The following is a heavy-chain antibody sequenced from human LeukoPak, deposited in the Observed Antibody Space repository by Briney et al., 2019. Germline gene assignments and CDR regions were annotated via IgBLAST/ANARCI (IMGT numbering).Heavy chain of an antibody. Sequence: PGGSLRLSCAASGFTFSSYAMSWVRQAPGKGLEWVSAISGSGGSTYYADSVKGRFTISRDNSKNTLYLQMNSLRAEDTAVYYCAKAPKRGIAVAGTLGHWGQGTLVTVSS. CDR2: ISGSGGST. V-gene: IGHV3-23*01. D-gene: IGHD6-19*01. CDR3: AKAPKRGIAVAGTLGH. J-gene: IGHJ4*02. CDR1: GFTFSSYA.